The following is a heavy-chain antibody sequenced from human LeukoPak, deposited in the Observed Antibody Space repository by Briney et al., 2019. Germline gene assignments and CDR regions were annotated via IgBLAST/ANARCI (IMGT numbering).Heavy chain of an antibody. V-gene: IGHV1-8*02. D-gene: IGHD1-26*01. Sequence: ASVKVSCKASGYTFTNYDINWVRQASGQGLEWVGWMNPNSGNAGFAQKFKGRITMTGDTTTNTAYMKVFSLTSDDTAIYYCATQRWEKLHGSYYYDGMDVWGQGTTVTVS. CDR1: GYTFTNYD. CDR3: ATQRWEKLHGSYYYDGMDV. J-gene: IGHJ6*02. CDR2: MNPNSGNA.